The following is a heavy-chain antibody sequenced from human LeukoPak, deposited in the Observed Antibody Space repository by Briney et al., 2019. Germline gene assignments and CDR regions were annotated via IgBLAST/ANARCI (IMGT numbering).Heavy chain of an antibody. CDR2: ISGSGDNT. J-gene: IGHJ4*02. D-gene: IGHD2-21*02. Sequence: GGSLRLSCAASGFTVSSNYMSWVRQAPGKGLEWVSAISGSGDNTYYADSVKGRFTVSRDNSKNTLYVQMKSLRAEDTAIYYCAKDFVVVPGNVNYFNSWGQGTLVTVSS. V-gene: IGHV3-23*01. CDR1: GFTVSSNY. CDR3: AKDFVVVPGNVNYFNS.